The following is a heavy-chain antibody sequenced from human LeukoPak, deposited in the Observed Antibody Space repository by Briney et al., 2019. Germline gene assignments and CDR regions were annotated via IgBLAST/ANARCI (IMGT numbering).Heavy chain of an antibody. D-gene: IGHD6-19*01. CDR2: IYYSGST. Sequence: PAETLSLTCTVSGGSISHYFWSWIRQPPGKALEWIGYIYYSGSTNYNPSLKSRVTISVDTSKNQFSLKLSSVTAADTAVYYCAKTVAGYWYFDLWGRGTLVTVSS. V-gene: IGHV4-59*08. CDR1: GGSISHYF. J-gene: IGHJ2*01. CDR3: AKTVAGYWYFDL.